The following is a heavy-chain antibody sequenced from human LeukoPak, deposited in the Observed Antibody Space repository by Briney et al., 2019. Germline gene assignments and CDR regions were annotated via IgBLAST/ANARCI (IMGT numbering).Heavy chain of an antibody. CDR2: IRQDGSEK. CDR3: ARNQLLSRYYFDY. CDR1: GFTFSNHW. V-gene: IGHV3-7*01. J-gene: IGHJ4*02. D-gene: IGHD2-2*01. Sequence: PGGSLRLSCAASGFTFSNHWMSWVRQAPGKGLEWVANIRQDGSEKFYVDSVKGRFTISRDNAKNSLYLQMNSLRAEDTAVYYCARNQLLSRYYFDYWGQGTLVTVSS.